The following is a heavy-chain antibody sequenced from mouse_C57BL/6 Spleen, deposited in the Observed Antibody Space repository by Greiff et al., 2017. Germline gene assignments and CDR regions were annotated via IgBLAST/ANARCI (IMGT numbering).Heavy chain of an antibody. V-gene: IGHV3-6*01. CDR3: AILYYYFDY. J-gene: IGHJ2*01. Sequence: EVKLMESGPGLVKPSQSLSLTCSVTGYSITSGYYWNWIRQFPGNKLEWMGYISYDGSNNYNPSLKNRISITRDPSKNQFFLKLNSVTTEDTATYYCAILYYYFDYWGQGTTLTVSS. CDR2: ISYDGSN. D-gene: IGHD1-1*01. CDR1: GYSITSGYY.